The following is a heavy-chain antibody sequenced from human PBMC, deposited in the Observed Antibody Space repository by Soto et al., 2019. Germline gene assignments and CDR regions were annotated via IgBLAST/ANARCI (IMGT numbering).Heavy chain of an antibody. CDR1: GDSITSSSYY. Sequence: QLQLQESGPGLVKPSETLSLTCTVSGDSITSSSYYWAWIRQPPGKGLEWVGSIYYSGSTYYNPSLKSRVAVSVDASKNQFSLKLNSVTAADTAVYYCARRRSGGGYYWGQGALVTVSS. V-gene: IGHV4-39*01. CDR2: IYYSGST. J-gene: IGHJ4*02. CDR3: ARRRSGGGYY. D-gene: IGHD3-3*01.